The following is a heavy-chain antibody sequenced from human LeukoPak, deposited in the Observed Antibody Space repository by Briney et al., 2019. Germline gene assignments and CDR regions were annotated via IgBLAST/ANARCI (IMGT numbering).Heavy chain of an antibody. CDR1: GYTFTGYY. V-gene: IGHV1-2*06. CDR2: INPNSGGT. Sequence: GASVKVSCKASGYTFTGYYMHWVRQAPGQGLEWMGRINPNSGGTNYAQKFQGRVTMTRDTSISTAYMELSRLRSADTAVYYCAREHSSGWAYFDYWGQGTLVTVSS. D-gene: IGHD6-19*01. J-gene: IGHJ4*02. CDR3: AREHSSGWAYFDY.